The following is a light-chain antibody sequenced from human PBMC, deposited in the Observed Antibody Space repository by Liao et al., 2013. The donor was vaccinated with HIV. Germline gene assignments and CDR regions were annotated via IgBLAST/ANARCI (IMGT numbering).Light chain of an antibody. Sequence: SYELTQPPSMSVSPGQTARITCSGDALPKQQVYWYQQKPGQAPVLVICRDSERPSGIPERFSGSSSGTTVTLTISGVKAEDEADYYCQSADSRGTYVFGTGTKVTVL. CDR2: RDS. CDR1: ALPKQQ. V-gene: IGLV3-25*03. J-gene: IGLJ1*01. CDR3: QSADSRGTYV.